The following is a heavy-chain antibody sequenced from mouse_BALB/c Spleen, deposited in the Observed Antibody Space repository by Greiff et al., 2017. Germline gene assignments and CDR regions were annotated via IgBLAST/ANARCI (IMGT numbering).Heavy chain of an antibody. J-gene: IGHJ4*01. CDR3: ARRGSHYAMDY. V-gene: IGHV1-4*02. CDR2: INPSSGYT. CDR1: GYTFTSYT. Sequence: QVQLKESAAELARPGASVKMSCKASGYTFTSYTMHWVKQRPGQGLEWIGYINPSSGYTEYNQKFKDKTTLTADKSSSTAYMQLSSLTSEDSAVYYCARRGSHYAMDYWGQGTSVTVSS.